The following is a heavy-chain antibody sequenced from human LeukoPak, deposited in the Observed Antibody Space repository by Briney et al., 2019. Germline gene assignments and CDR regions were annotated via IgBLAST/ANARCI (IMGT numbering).Heavy chain of an antibody. V-gene: IGHV1-18*01. CDR2: ISPYTGNT. CDR1: GYAFSNYA. CDR3: AREDIVVVPPSRPFDP. D-gene: IGHD2-2*01. J-gene: IGHJ5*02. Sequence: ASVKVSCKASGYAFSNYAINWVRQAPGQGLEWMGWISPYTGNTHYAQNLQGRVTMTADTSTSTAYMELRSLRSDDTAVYYCAREDIVVVPPSRPFDPRGQGTLVTVSS.